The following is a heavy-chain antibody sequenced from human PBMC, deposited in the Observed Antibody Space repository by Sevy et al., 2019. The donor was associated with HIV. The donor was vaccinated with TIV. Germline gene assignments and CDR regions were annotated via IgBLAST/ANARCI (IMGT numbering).Heavy chain of an antibody. J-gene: IGHJ4*02. Sequence: GGSLRLSCVASQFNVDTYAIHWVRQAPGKGLEWVAMIWYDGSSEDYAESVKGRLAISRDNSQNTAFLQMNSLRAEDTGVYYCATNMVHAGAYDSYFNFWGQGSLVTVSS. D-gene: IGHD3-10*01. V-gene: IGHV3-33*01. CDR2: IWYDGSSE. CDR3: ATNMVHAGAYDSYFNF. CDR1: QFNVDTYA.